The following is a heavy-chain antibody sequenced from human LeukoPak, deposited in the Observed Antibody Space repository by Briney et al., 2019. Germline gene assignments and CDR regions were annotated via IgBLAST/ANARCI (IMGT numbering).Heavy chain of an antibody. Sequence: GGSLRLSCIGSGFTFSHYGMNWVRQAPGKGLEWVAVISYDGSSKYYADSVKGRFTISRDNSKNTLYLQMNSLRAEDTAVYYCARDSALITFGGVIVPGAFDIWGQGTMVTVSS. CDR3: ARDSALITFGGVIVPGAFDI. J-gene: IGHJ3*02. V-gene: IGHV3-30*19. CDR2: ISYDGSSK. D-gene: IGHD3-16*02. CDR1: GFTFSHYG.